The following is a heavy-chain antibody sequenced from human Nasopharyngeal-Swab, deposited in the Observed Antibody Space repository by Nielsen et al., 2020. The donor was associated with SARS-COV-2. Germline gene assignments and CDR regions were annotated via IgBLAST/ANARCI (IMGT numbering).Heavy chain of an antibody. Sequence: GASLKTSCAASGITSSSYSMNWVRQAPGKRLEMVSSITSSSSYIYYADSVKGRFTTSRDNAKNSLYLQMNSLRAEDTAVYYCARDLSVVVPAATISYYYYGMDVWGQGTTVTVSS. CDR1: GITSSSYS. CDR3: ARDLSVVVPAATISYYYYGMDV. CDR2: ITSSSSYI. V-gene: IGHV3-21*01. J-gene: IGHJ6*02. D-gene: IGHD2-2*01.